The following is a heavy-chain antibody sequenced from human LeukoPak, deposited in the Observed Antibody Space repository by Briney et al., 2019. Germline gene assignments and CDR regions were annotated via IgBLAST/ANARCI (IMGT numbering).Heavy chain of an antibody. CDR1: GFTFSSYA. CDR2: ISYDGSNK. V-gene: IGHV3-30-3*01. D-gene: IGHD3-10*01. Sequence: GRSLRLSCAASGFTFSSYAMHWVRQAPGKGLEWVAVISYDGSNKYYADSVKGRFTISRDNSKNTLYLQMNSLRAEDTAVYYCARLPFGESTPFDYWGQGTLVTVSS. J-gene: IGHJ4*02. CDR3: ARLPFGESTPFDY.